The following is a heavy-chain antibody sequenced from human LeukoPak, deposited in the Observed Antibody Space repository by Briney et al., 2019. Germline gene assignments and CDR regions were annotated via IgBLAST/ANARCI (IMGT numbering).Heavy chain of an antibody. CDR2: INPSGGST. CDR3: ARDREWLVAHYYMDV. V-gene: IGHV1-46*01. D-gene: IGHD6-19*01. Sequence: GASVKVSCKASGYTFTSYYMHWVRQAPGQGLEWMGIINPSGGSTSYAQKLQGRVTMTTDTSTSTAYMELRSLRSDDTAVYYCARDREWLVAHYYMDVWGKGTTVTVSS. J-gene: IGHJ6*03. CDR1: GYTFTSYY.